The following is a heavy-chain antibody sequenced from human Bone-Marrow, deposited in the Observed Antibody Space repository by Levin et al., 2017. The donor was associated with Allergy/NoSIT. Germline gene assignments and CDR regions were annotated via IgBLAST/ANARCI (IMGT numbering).Heavy chain of an antibody. CDR2: INSNSGGT. CDR1: GYTFTGYY. D-gene: IGHD6-13*01. CDR3: ARDSSSPGIAEY. J-gene: IGHJ4*02. Sequence: ASVKVSCKASGYTFTGYYMHWVRQAPGQGLEWIGWINSNSGGTHYAQKFQGRVTLTRDTSISTAYMEVRRLRSDDTAVYYCARDSSSPGIAEYWGQGTLVTVSS. V-gene: IGHV1-2*02.